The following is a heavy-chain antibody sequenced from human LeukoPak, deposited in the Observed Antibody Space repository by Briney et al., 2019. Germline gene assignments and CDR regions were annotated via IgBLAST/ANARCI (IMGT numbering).Heavy chain of an antibody. J-gene: IGHJ5*02. CDR2: INAGNGDA. V-gene: IGHV1-3*01. CDR3: GKSAPSGFDP. CDR1: GYTFTTYA. Sequence: ASVTVSXKAXGYTFTTYAIHWVRQAPGRSLEWMGRINAGNGDAKYSQNFHDRITITRDTSASTVYMELTSLRSEDTAVYYCGKSAPSGFDPWGQGTLVTVSS.